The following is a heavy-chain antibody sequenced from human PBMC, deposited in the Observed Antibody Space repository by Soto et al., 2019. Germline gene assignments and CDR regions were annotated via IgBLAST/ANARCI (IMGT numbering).Heavy chain of an antibody. J-gene: IGHJ4*02. CDR2: IYPGDSDT. V-gene: IGHV5-51*01. D-gene: IGHD3-10*01. Sequence: PGESLKISCKGSGYSFTSYWIGWVRQMPGKGLEWMGIIYPGDSDTRYSPSFQGQVTISADKSISTAYLQWSSLKASDTAMYYCARQRLDYSGSGSHFDYWGQGTLVTVSS. CDR1: GYSFTSYW. CDR3: ARQRLDYSGSGSHFDY.